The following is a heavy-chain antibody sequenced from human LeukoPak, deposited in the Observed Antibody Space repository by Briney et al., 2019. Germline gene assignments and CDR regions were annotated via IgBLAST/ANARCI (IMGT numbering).Heavy chain of an antibody. V-gene: IGHV4-31*03. CDR1: GGSISRGGYY. D-gene: IGHD4-23*01. CDR2: IYYSGST. CDR3: ARTTVVAKYFDY. Sequence: PSETLSLTCTVSGGSISRGGYYWSWIRQHPGKGLEWIGYIYYSGSTYYNPSLKSRVIISVDTSKNQFSLKLSSVTAADTAVYYCARTTVVAKYFDYWGQGTLVTVSS. J-gene: IGHJ4*02.